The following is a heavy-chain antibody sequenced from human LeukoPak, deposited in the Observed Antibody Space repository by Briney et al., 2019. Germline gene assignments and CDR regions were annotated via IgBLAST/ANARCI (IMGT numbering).Heavy chain of an antibody. J-gene: IGHJ4*02. CDR2: ISTNGGST. Sequence: GGSLRLSCAASGFTFSNCALHWVRQAPGKGLEYVSGISTNGGSTYYANSVKGRFTISRDNSKNTLYLQMGSLRAEDMAVYYCARDSGGSYRYFDYWGQGTLVTVSS. CDR1: GFTFSNCA. V-gene: IGHV3-64*01. D-gene: IGHD1-26*01. CDR3: ARDSGGSYRYFDY.